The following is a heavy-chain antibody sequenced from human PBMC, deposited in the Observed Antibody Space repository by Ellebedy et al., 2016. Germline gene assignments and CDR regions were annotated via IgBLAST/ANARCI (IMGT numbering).Heavy chain of an antibody. D-gene: IGHD3-16*02. V-gene: IGHV4-4*02. CDR1: GGSISSSNW. CDR2: INHSGST. J-gene: IGHJ4*02. Sequence: SETLSLXXAVSGGSISSSNWWSWIRQPPGKGLEWIGEINHSGSTNYNPSLKSRVTISVDTSKNQFSLKLSSVTAADTAVYYCARGFYYDYVWGSYRHVSYFDYWGQGTLVTVSS. CDR3: ARGFYYDYVWGSYRHVSYFDY.